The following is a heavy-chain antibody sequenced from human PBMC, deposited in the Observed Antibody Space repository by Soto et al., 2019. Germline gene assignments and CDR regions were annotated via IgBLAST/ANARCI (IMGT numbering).Heavy chain of an antibody. CDR1: GFTFSSYG. J-gene: IGHJ4*02. CDR2: IYSGGTT. D-gene: IGHD3-22*01. V-gene: IGHV3-53*01. CDR3: ARARGYYDTSGYSGYYFDY. Sequence: GGSLRLSCAASGFTFSSYGMHWVRQAPGKGLEWVAVIYSGGTTYYADSVKGRFTISRDNSKNTLYLQMNSLRAEDTAVYYCARARGYYDTSGYSGYYFDYWGQGSLVTVSS.